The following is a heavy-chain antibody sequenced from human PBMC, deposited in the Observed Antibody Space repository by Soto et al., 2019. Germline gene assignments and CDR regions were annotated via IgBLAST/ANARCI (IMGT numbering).Heavy chain of an antibody. CDR2: IIPIFGTA. V-gene: IGHV1-69*13. J-gene: IGHJ6*02. CDR3: AIKLEPPHYYYGMDV. CDR1: GGTFSSYA. D-gene: IGHD1-1*01. Sequence: ASVKVSCKASGGTFSSYAISWVRQAPGQGLEWMGGIIPIFGTANYAQKFQGRVTITADESTSTAYMELSSLRSEDTAVYYCAIKLEPPHYYYGMDVWGQGTTVTVSS.